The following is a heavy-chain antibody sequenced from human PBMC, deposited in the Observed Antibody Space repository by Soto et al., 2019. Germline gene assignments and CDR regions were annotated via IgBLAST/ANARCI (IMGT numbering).Heavy chain of an antibody. Sequence: QVQLQESGPGLVKPSETLSLTCSVSGRSISSSSYYWAWIRQPPGKGLEWIGSVYFRGRSHYNPSLKSRVTVSVDTSKNLFSLELSSVTATDAAVYYCARAPYYDVLPGPDNWFDPWGRGTLVTVSS. CDR1: GRSISSSSYY. D-gene: IGHD3-9*01. J-gene: IGHJ5*02. CDR2: VYFRGRS. CDR3: ARAPYYDVLPGPDNWFDP. V-gene: IGHV4-39*01.